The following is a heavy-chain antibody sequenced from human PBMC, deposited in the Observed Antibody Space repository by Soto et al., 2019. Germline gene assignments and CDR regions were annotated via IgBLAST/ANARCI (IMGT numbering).Heavy chain of an antibody. CDR1: GGTFSSYT. J-gene: IGHJ4*02. V-gene: IGHV1-69*02. Sequence: QVQLVQSGAEVKKPGSSVKVSCKASGGTFSSYTISWVRQAPGQGLEWMGRIIPILGIANYAQKFQGRVMITADKSTSTAYMELSSLRSEDTAVYYCARSCSGGSCGYWGQGTLVTVSS. CDR3: ARSCSGGSCGY. D-gene: IGHD2-15*01. CDR2: IIPILGIA.